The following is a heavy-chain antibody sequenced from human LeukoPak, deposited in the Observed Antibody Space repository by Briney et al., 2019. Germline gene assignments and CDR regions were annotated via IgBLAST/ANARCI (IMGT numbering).Heavy chain of an antibody. D-gene: IGHD3-22*01. V-gene: IGHV1-2*02. CDR2: TNPNSGGT. J-gene: IGHJ4*02. Sequence: ASVKVSCKASGYTFTGYYMHWVRQAPGQGLEWMGWTNPNSGGTNYAQKFQGRVTMTRDTSISTAYMELSRLRSDDTAVYYCARDWEMYYYDSSGYKFDYWGQGTLVTVSS. CDR1: GYTFTGYY. CDR3: ARDWEMYYYDSSGYKFDY.